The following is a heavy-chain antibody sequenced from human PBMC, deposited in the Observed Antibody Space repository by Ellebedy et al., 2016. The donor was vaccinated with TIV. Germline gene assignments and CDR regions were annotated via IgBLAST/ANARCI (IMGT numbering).Heavy chain of an antibody. CDR2: VYYTGST. J-gene: IGHJ4*02. V-gene: IGHV4-39*01. D-gene: IGHD2-2*01. CDR1: GGSISSNSYY. Sequence: SETLSLTXTVSGGSISSNSYYWGWIRQPPGKGLEWLGTVYYTGSTYYNPSLRSRVTISVDTSKNQFSLKLSSVTAADTAVYHCASDFVVVGPGVTPDNFDHWGQGTLVTVSS. CDR3: ASDFVVVGPGVTPDNFDH.